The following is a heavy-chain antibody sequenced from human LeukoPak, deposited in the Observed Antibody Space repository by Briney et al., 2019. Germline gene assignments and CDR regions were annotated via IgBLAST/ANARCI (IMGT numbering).Heavy chain of an antibody. CDR1: GFTFSSYS. J-gene: IGHJ4*02. CDR2: ISGSSSYI. D-gene: IGHD5-24*01. CDR3: ARDRRDGYTFDY. V-gene: IGHV3-21*01. Sequence: GGSLRLSCAASGFTFSSYSMNWVRQAPGKGLEWVSSISGSSSYIYYADSVRGRFTISRDNAKNSLYLQMNSLRAEDTAVYYCARDRRDGYTFDYWGQGTLVTVSS.